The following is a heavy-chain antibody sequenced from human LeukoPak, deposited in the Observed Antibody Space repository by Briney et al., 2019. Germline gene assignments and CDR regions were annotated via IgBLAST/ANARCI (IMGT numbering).Heavy chain of an antibody. CDR1: GCSISSYY. CDR2: SYYSGST. Sequence: SETLSLTCTASGCSISSYYWSWIRQPPGKGLDQIGYSYYSGSTNYNPSLKTRVTMSEDTSKNQFSLKLTSVTAADTALYYCARENSGWYAYWYYYMDVWGKGTTVTISS. D-gene: IGHD6-19*01. J-gene: IGHJ6*03. CDR3: ARENSGWYAYWYYYMDV. V-gene: IGHV4-59*12.